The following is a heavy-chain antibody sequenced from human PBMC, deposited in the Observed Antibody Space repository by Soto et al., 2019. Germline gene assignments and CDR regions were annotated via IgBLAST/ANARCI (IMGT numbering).Heavy chain of an antibody. CDR1: GGTFSSYA. V-gene: IGHV1-69*13. D-gene: IGHD2-2*01. CDR3: ARDQGYCSSTSCSPFYYYGMDV. J-gene: IGHJ6*02. CDR2: IIPIFGTA. Sequence: SVKVSCKASGGTFSSYAISWVRQAPGQGLEWMGGIIPIFGTANYAQKFQGRVTITADESTSTAYMELSSLRSEDTAVYYCARDQGYCSSTSCSPFYYYGMDVWGQGTTVTVSS.